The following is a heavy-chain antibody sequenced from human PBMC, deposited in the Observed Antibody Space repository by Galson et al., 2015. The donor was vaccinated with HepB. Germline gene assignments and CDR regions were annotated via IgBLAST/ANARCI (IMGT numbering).Heavy chain of an antibody. Sequence: SLRLSCAASGSTFSSSAMNWVRQAPGKGLEWVSAISGGGGSTYYADSVKGRFTISRDNSKNTLYLQMNSLRAEDTAVYYCAKDQIVHVGEMDVWGQGTTVTVSS. CDR2: ISGGGGST. V-gene: IGHV3-23*01. D-gene: IGHD2-15*01. CDR3: AKDQIVHVGEMDV. J-gene: IGHJ6*02. CDR1: GSTFSSSA.